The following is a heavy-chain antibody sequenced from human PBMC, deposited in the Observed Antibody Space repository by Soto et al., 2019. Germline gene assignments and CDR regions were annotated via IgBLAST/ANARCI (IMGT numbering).Heavy chain of an antibody. V-gene: IGHV6-1*01. CDR2: TYYKSKWYY. CDR1: GDSVSSNSAG. Sequence: SQTLSLTCAISGDSVSSNSAGWNWVRQTPSRGLEWLGRTYYKSKWYYNSAVSVKSRITINPDTSKNQFSLQLNSVTPEDTAVYYCARVPNNGPNYYYGMDVWGQGTTVTVSS. D-gene: IGHD1-1*01. J-gene: IGHJ6*02. CDR3: ARVPNNGPNYYYGMDV.